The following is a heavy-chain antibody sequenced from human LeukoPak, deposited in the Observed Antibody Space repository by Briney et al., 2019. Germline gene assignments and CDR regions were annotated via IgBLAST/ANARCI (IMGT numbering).Heavy chain of an antibody. D-gene: IGHD1-26*01. V-gene: IGHV4-39*07. Sequence: SEILSLTCTVSGGSISSSSYYWGWIRQPPGKGLEWIGSIYHSGSTYYNPSLKSRVTISVDTSKNQFSLKLSSVTAADTAVYYCARDKESGSLYYFDYWGQGTLVTVSS. J-gene: IGHJ4*02. CDR3: ARDKESGSLYYFDY. CDR2: IYHSGST. CDR1: GGSISSSSYY.